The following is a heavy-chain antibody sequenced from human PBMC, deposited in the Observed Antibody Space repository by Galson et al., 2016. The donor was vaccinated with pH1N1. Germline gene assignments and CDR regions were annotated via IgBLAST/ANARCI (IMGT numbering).Heavy chain of an antibody. V-gene: IGHV3-23*01. D-gene: IGHD3-22*01. J-gene: IGHJ4*02. CDR3: AREGYYDASGYPSIES. CDR2: IFGGGRKT. CDR1: GFTFSDYA. Sequence: SLRLSCAASGFTFSDYAMAWVRQSPKKGLEWVSGIFGGGRKTHYADSVRGRFTISRDNSKNVVYLEMSSLRAEDTAVYYCAREGYYDASGYPSIESWGQGTLVSVSS.